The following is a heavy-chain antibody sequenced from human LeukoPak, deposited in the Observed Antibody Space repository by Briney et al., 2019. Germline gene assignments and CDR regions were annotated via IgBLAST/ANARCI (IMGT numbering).Heavy chain of an antibody. CDR3: AREGALTVTKDAFDI. CDR1: GFTYSSYS. D-gene: IGHD4-17*01. CDR2: ISSSSSSI. V-gene: IGHV3-48*04. J-gene: IGHJ3*02. Sequence: GGSLRPSCAASGFTYSSYSMNWVRQAPGKGLEWVSYISSSSSSIYYADSVKGRFTISRDNAKNSLYLQMNSLRAEDTAVYYCAREGALTVTKDAFDIWGQGTMVTVSS.